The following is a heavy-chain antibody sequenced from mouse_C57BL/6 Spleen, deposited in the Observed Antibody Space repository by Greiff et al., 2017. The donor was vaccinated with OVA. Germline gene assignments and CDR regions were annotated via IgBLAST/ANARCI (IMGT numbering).Heavy chain of an antibody. J-gene: IGHJ1*03. Sequence: VQLQQPGAELVRPGSSVKLSCKASGYTFTSYWMHWVKPRPIQGLEWIGNIDPSDSETHYNQKFKDKATLTVDKSSSTAYMQLSSLTSEDSAVYYCARYYYGSSWYFDVWGTGTTVTVSS. CDR2: IDPSDSET. CDR1: GYTFTSYW. CDR3: ARYYYGSSWYFDV. D-gene: IGHD1-1*01. V-gene: IGHV1-52*01.